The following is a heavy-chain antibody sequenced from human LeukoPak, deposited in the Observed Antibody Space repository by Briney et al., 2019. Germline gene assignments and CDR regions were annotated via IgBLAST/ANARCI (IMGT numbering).Heavy chain of an antibody. Sequence: SETLSLTCTVSGGSISSYYWSWIRQPPGKGLEWIGYIYYSGNTKYNPSLKSRLTISLDTSKNQFSLNLSSVTAADTAVYYCARSYSETGYYYYGLDVWGQGTTVTVSS. CDR1: GGSISSYY. J-gene: IGHJ6*02. CDR3: ARSYSETGYYYYGLDV. CDR2: IYYSGNT. D-gene: IGHD1-26*01. V-gene: IGHV4-59*01.